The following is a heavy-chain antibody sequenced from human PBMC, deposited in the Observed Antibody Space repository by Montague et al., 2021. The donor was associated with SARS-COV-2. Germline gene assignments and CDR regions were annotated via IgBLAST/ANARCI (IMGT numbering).Heavy chain of an antibody. CDR2: VSYPGSA. J-gene: IGHJ4*02. D-gene: IGHD3-10*01. Sequence: SETLSLTCAAYTEAFNGYYWTWIRQPPGKGLEWIGEVSYPGSAKYNPSLKSRVTISLDTAMYYCARGVYNRVIFVVSPRYYFDFWGQGNMAAVSA. CDR1: TEAFNGYY. CDR3: FDF. V-gene: IGHV4-34*01.